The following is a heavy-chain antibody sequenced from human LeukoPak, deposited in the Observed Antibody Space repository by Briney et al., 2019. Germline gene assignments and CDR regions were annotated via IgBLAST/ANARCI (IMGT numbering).Heavy chain of an antibody. CDR2: IGTAGDT. CDR1: GFTFSSYD. Sequence: GGSLRLSCAASGFTFSSYDMHWVRQATGKGLEWVSAIGTAGDTYYPGSVKGRFTISRENAKNSLYLQMNSLRAGDTAVYYCARARCSGGSRYWFDPWGQGTLVTVSS. D-gene: IGHD2-15*01. J-gene: IGHJ5*02. V-gene: IGHV3-13*01. CDR3: ARARCSGGSRYWFDP.